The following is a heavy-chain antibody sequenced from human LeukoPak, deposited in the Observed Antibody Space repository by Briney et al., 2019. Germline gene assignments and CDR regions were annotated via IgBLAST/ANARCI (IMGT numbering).Heavy chain of an antibody. Sequence: GGSLRLSCAASGFTFSSYAMGWVRQAPGKGLEWVSTFSGTSTNSYADAVKGRVTISRDNSKNTLYLQMNSLRAEDTAVYYCAKLKQWQPQRYFFEYWGQGALVTVAS. CDR1: GFTFSSYA. CDR2: FSGTSTN. J-gene: IGHJ4*02. V-gene: IGHV3-23*01. CDR3: AKLKQWQPQRYFFEY. D-gene: IGHD6-19*01.